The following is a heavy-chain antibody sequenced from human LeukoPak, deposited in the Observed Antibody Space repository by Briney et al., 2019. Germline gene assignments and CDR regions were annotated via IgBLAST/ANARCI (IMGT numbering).Heavy chain of an antibody. CDR2: IYYSGST. V-gene: IGHV4-61*01. D-gene: IGHD4-11*01. CDR3: ARVKQLYSNYEGGFDY. J-gene: IGHJ4*02. Sequence: SETLSLTCTVSGGSISSGSYYWSWIRQPPGEGLEWIGYIYYSGSTNYNPSLKSRVTISVDTSKNQFSLKLSSVTAADTAVYYCARVKQLYSNYEGGFDYWGQGTLVTVSS. CDR1: GGSISSGSYY.